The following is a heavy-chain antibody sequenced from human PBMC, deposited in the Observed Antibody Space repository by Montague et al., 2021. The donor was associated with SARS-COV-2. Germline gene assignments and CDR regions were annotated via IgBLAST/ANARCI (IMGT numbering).Heavy chain of an antibody. CDR1: GFSLNTDGVV. Sequence: PALVKPTQTLTLTCVFSGFSLNTDGVVVAWIRRPPGKALEWLALIYWDGDQRYSPSLKTRVTITKDTSRNRVVLTMTNLDPVDTATYYCARRYDFYRAEAFDVWGQGTMVTVSS. D-gene: IGHD3-3*01. CDR2: IYWDGDQ. V-gene: IGHV2-5*02. J-gene: IGHJ3*01. CDR3: ARRYDFYRAEAFDV.